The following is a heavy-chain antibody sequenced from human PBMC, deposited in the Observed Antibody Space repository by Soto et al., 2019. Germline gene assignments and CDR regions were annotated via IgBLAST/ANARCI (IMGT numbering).Heavy chain of an antibody. CDR3: AKDRAASGTRGLDY. J-gene: IGHJ4*02. Sequence: PGGSLRLSWAASGFTFSSYAMSWVRQAPGKGLEWVSAIGGSGYSTYYADSVKGRFTISRDNSKNTLYLQMNSLRAEDTAVYHCAKDRAASGTRGLDYWGQGTLFTVSS. V-gene: IGHV3-23*01. CDR2: IGGSGYST. CDR1: GFTFSSYA. D-gene: IGHD6-13*01.